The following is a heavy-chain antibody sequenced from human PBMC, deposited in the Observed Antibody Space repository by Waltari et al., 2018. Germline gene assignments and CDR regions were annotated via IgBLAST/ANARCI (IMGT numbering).Heavy chain of an antibody. CDR2: ISAYNGNT. D-gene: IGHD6-13*01. CDR3: ASLIAAAGTRGASDAFDI. Sequence: QVQLVQSGAEVKKPGASVKVSCKASGYTFTSYGISWVRQAPGQGLAWMGGISAYNGNTNYAQKLQGRVTMTTDTSTSTAYMELSSVTAADTAVYYCASLIAAAGTRGASDAFDIWGQGTMVTVSS. J-gene: IGHJ3*02. CDR1: GYTFTSYG. V-gene: IGHV1-18*01.